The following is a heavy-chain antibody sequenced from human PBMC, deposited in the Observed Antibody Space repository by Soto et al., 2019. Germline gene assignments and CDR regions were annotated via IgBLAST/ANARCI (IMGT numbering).Heavy chain of an antibody. CDR2: ISSRSTYI. CDR3: ARDTTIAARGLDYYYAVDV. V-gene: IGHV3-21*01. D-gene: IGHD6-6*01. Sequence: EVQLVESGGGLVKPGGSLRLSCASSGFPFGSFGMNWVRQAPGKGLEWVSCISSRSTYIYYADSVKGRFTVSRDNAKNSVFLQMNSLRAEDTAVYYCARDTTIAARGLDYYYAVDVWGQGTTVTVSS. J-gene: IGHJ6*02. CDR1: GFPFGSFG.